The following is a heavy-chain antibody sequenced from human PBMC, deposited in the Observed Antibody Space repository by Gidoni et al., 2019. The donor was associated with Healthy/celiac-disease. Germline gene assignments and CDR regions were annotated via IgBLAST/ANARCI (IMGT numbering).Heavy chain of an antibody. J-gene: IGHJ3*02. CDR3: AKDHSYYYDSSGYPDAFDI. Sequence: QVQLVESGGGVVQPGRSLRLSCAASGFTFSSYGMHWVRQAPGKGLEWVAVISYDGSNKYYADSVKGRFTISRDNSKNTLYLQMNSLRAEDTAVYYCAKDHSYYYDSSGYPDAFDIRGQGTMVTVSS. D-gene: IGHD3-22*01. CDR1: GFTFSSYG. V-gene: IGHV3-30*18. CDR2: ISYDGSNK.